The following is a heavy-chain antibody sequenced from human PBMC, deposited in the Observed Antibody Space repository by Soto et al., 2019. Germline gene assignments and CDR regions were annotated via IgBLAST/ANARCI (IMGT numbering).Heavy chain of an antibody. Sequence: PETLSLTCTFSGGSITSSGYYWGWIRQPPGKGLEWIGSMYYSGSGSTYYNPSLQSRATISVDSSKNQFSLKVSSVTAADTAVYSCARSIVVPAANFDFWGQGILVTVSS. D-gene: IGHD2-2*01. V-gene: IGHV4-39*01. CDR2: MYYSGSGST. CDR3: ARSIVVPAANFDF. CDR1: GGSITSSGYY. J-gene: IGHJ4*02.